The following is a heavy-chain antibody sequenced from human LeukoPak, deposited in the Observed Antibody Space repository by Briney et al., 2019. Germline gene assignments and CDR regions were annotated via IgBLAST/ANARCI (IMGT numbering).Heavy chain of an antibody. CDR2: ISSDGSIT. J-gene: IGHJ3*02. CDR1: GFTFSSYW. V-gene: IGHV3-74*01. CDR3: AKSGKPYGFDM. Sequence: GGSLRLSCAASGFTFSSYWMHWVRQAPGKGLVWVSHISSDGSITGYADSVKGRFTISRDNAKNTLYLQMNRLRAEDTAVYYCAKSGKPYGFDMWGQGTMVTVSS.